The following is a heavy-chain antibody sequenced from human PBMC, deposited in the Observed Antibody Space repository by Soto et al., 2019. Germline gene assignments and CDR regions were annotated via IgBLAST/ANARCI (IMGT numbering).Heavy chain of an antibody. Sequence: SVKVSCKASGYTFTSYDINWVRQATGQGLGWMGWMNPNSGNTGYAQKFQGRVTMTRNTSISTAYMELSSLRSEDTAVYYCARESNHYYYYGMDVWGQGTTVTVSS. CDR1: GYTFTSYD. V-gene: IGHV1-8*01. CDR3: ARESNHYYYYGMDV. CDR2: MNPNSGNT. J-gene: IGHJ6*02.